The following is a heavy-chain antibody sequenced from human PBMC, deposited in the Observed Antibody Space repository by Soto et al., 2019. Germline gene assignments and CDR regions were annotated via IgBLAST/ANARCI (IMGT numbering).Heavy chain of an antibody. J-gene: IGHJ5*02. Sequence: EVQLVESGGDLVQPGGSLALSGAAFGFSFSDFSINWVRQGPGKALEWVSYISSSSSTIYYADSVKGRFTISRDKSKNSLFWQTNSLRADDTAVYYCARDRRCSSASCSPSLVQGTLVTLSS. CDR1: GFSFSDFS. V-gene: IGHV3-48*01. D-gene: IGHD2-2*01. CDR2: ISSSSSTI. CDR3: ARDRRCSSASCSPS.